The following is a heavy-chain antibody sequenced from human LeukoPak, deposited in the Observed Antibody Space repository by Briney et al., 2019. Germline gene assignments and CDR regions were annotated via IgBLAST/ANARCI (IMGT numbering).Heavy chain of an antibody. CDR2: IIPIFGTA. V-gene: IGHV1-69*01. CDR3: ARAQLPYNYFDY. Sequence: SVKVSCKASGGTFSSYAISWVRQAPGQGLEWMGGIIPIFGTANYARKFQGRVTITADESTSTAYMELSSLRSEDTAVYYCARAQLPYNYFDYWGQGTLVTVSS. J-gene: IGHJ4*02. CDR1: GGTFSSYA. D-gene: IGHD2-2*02.